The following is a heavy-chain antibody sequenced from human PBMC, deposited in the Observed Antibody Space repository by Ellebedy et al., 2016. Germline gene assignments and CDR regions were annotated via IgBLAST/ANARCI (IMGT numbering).Heavy chain of an antibody. CDR1: GGSFSGYY. CDR3: ARGGGYCSSTSCYAGDYYYMDV. D-gene: IGHD2-2*01. J-gene: IGHJ6*03. Sequence: SETLSLTXAVYGGSFSGYYWSWIRQPPGKGLEWIGEINHSGSTNYNPSLKSRVTISVDTSKNQFSLKLSSVTAADTAVYYCARGGGYCSSTSCYAGDYYYMDVWGKGTTVTVSS. V-gene: IGHV4-34*01. CDR2: INHSGST.